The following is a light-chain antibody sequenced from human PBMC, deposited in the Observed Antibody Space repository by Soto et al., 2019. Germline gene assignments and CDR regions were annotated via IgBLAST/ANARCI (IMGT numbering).Light chain of an antibody. V-gene: IGKV1-9*01. CDR2: AAS. J-gene: IGKJ3*01. Sequence: DIQLTQSPSFLSASVGDRVTITCRASQGISSYLAWYQQKPEKAPKLLIYAASTLQSGVPSRFSGSGSGTEFTLTISSLQPEDFATYYCQQLNSYPLTFCPGTKVDI. CDR3: QQLNSYPLT. CDR1: QGISSY.